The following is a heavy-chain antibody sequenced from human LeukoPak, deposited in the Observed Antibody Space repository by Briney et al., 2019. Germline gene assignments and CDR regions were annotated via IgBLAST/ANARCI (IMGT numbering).Heavy chain of an antibody. CDR3: ARNTARANY. CDR2: INHSGST. V-gene: IGHV4-34*01. D-gene: IGHD5-18*01. Sequence: SETLSLTCAVYGGSFSGYYWSWIRQPPGKGLEWIGEINHSGSTSYNPSLKSRVTISVDTSKNQFSLKLSSVTAADTAVYYCARNTARANYWGQGTLVTVSS. CDR1: GGSFSGYY. J-gene: IGHJ4*02.